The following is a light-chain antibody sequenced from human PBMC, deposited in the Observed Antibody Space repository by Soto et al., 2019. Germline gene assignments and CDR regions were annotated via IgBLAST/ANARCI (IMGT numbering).Light chain of an antibody. J-gene: IGLJ2*01. CDR1: SGHSSYS. V-gene: IGLV4-69*01. CDR3: QTWGTGFQV. CDR2: LNSDGSH. Sequence: QLVLTQSPSASASLGASVKLTCTLSSGHSSYSIAWHQQQPEKGPRYLMKLNSDGSHRKGDGIPDRFSGSSSGAERHLTISSLQSEDEADYYCQTWGTGFQVFGGGTKLTVL.